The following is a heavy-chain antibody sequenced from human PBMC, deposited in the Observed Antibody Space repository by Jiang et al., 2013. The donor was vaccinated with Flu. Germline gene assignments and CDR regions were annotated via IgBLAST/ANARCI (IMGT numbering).Heavy chain of an antibody. CDR2: FYHSGSTDYNPSL. CDR1: SYSTSSGYN. Sequence: GSGLVKPSETLSLTCTVSSYSTSSGYNWGWIRQPPGKGLEWIGSFYHSGSTDYNPSLYYNPSLRSRLTISVDTSKNQFSLNLSAVTAADTAVYYCASVAVVAAAPEGWFDTWGQGTLVAVSS. CDR3: ASVAVVAAAPEGWFDT. J-gene: IGHJ5*02. D-gene: IGHD2-2*01. V-gene: IGHV4-38-2*02.